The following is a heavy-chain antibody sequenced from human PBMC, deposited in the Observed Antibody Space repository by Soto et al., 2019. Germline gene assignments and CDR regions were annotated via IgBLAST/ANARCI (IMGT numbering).Heavy chain of an antibody. V-gene: IGHV3-23*01. CDR3: AKVHTPIVVVVLLFDY. CDR1: GFTFSSYA. CDR2: ISGSGGST. Sequence: PGGSLRLSCAASGFTFSSYAMSWVRQAPGKGLEWVSAISGSGGSTYYADSVKGRFTISRDNSKNTLYLQMNSLRAEDTAVYYCAKVHTPIVVVVLLFDYWGQGTLVTVS. D-gene: IGHD2-15*01. J-gene: IGHJ4*02.